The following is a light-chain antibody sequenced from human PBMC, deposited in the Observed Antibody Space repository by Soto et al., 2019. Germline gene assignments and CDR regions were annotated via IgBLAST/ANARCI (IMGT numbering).Light chain of an antibody. CDR1: QCVSSN. Sequence: EIVMTQSPATLSVAPGERATLSCRASQCVSSNLAWYQQKPGQAPRLLMCGASTRATGIPARFSGSGSGTEFTLTISSLQSEDFAVYYCQLYNNWPPYTFGQGTKLEIK. CDR2: GAS. V-gene: IGKV3-15*01. CDR3: QLYNNWPPYT. J-gene: IGKJ2*01.